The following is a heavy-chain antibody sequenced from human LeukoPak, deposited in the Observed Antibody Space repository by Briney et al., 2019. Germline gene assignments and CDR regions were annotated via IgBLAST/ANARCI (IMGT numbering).Heavy chain of an antibody. V-gene: IGHV3-23*01. Sequence: PGGSLRLSCVVSGFTFTNAWMSWVRQAPGKGLEWVSAISGRGGSTYYADSVKGRFTISRDNSKNALYLQMNSLRAEDTAVYYCAKSRRVGLDAFDIWGQGTMVTVSS. CDR2: ISGRGGST. D-gene: IGHD1-26*01. CDR3: AKSRRVGLDAFDI. J-gene: IGHJ3*02. CDR1: GFTFTNAW.